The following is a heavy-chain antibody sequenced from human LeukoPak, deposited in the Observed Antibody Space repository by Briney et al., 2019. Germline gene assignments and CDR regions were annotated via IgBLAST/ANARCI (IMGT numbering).Heavy chain of an antibody. CDR1: GFTFSSYA. J-gene: IGHJ4*02. V-gene: IGHV3-23*01. D-gene: IGHD3-10*01. CDR3: AKGSYYNLDYFDY. CDR2: ISGSGGST. Sequence: GGSLRLSCAASGFTFSSYAMSWVRQAPGKGLEWVSAISGSGGSTYYADSVKGRFTIPRDNSKNTLYLQMNSLRAEDTAVYYCAKGSYYNLDYFDYWGQGTLVTVSS.